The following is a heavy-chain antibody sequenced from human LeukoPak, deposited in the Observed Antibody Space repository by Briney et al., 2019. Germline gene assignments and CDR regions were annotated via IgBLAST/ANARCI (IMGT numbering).Heavy chain of an antibody. V-gene: IGHV5-51*01. Sequence: RGESLKISCKGSEYSFTSYWIGWVRQMPGKGLEWMGIIYPGDSDTRYSPSFQGQVTISADKSISTAYLQWSSLKASDTAMYYCARLAKGRSGWYTGGFDYWGQGTLVTVSS. CDR2: IYPGDSDT. CDR3: ARLAKGRSGWYTGGFDY. D-gene: IGHD6-19*01. CDR1: EYSFTSYW. J-gene: IGHJ4*02.